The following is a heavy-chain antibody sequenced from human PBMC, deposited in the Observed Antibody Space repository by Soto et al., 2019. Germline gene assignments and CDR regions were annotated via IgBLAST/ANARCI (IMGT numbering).Heavy chain of an antibody. CDR2: ISGSGGST. CDR1: GFTFSNYA. Sequence: GGSLRLSCAASGFTFSNYAMSWVRQAPGKGLEWVSTISGSGGSTYYADSVKGRFTMSRDNSENTLYPQMHSLRVEDTAVYYCARDAGYSPYYYDSSGYNYTDWGQGTLVTVSS. J-gene: IGHJ1*01. CDR3: ARDAGYSPYYYDSSGYNYTD. D-gene: IGHD3-22*01. V-gene: IGHV3-23*01.